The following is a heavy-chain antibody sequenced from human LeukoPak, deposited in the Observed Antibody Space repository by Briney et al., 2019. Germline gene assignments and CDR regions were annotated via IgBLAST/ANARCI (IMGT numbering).Heavy chain of an antibody. V-gene: IGHV4-30-2*01. D-gene: IGHD3-22*01. Sequence: SQTLSLTCAVSGGSISSGGYSWSWIRQPPGKGLEWIGFIYHGGSTNYNPSLKSRVTISVDRSKNQFSLKLSSVTAADTAVYYCARAGDLIVVAMVAFDIWGQGTMVTVSS. J-gene: IGHJ3*02. CDR2: IYHGGST. CDR1: GGSISSGGYS. CDR3: ARAGDLIVVAMVAFDI.